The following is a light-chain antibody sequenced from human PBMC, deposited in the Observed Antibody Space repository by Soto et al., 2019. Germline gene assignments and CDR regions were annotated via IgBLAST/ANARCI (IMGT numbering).Light chain of an antibody. CDR3: SSLSTTSTPIV. Sequence: QSVMSQPASMSGSPGQPITIPCTGASSDIGLYNYVSWYQHHPGKAPKLLISEVNVRPSGLSDRFSASKAGNTASLTISGLQPEDEAYYYCSSLSTTSTPIVFGSGTKVTVL. CDR2: EVN. CDR1: SSDIGLYNY. J-gene: IGLJ1*01. V-gene: IGLV2-14*01.